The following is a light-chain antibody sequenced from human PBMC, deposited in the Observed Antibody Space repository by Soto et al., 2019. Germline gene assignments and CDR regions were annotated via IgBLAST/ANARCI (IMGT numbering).Light chain of an antibody. Sequence: IVLTQSPGILSLSPGERATLSCRASQSVSSSYLAWYLQKPGQAPRLLIYGASSRATGIPDRFSGSGSGTDFTLTISRLEPEDFAVYYCQQYGSSGTFGQGIKVDIK. V-gene: IGKV3-20*01. CDR2: GAS. CDR1: QSVSSSY. CDR3: QQYGSSGT. J-gene: IGKJ1*01.